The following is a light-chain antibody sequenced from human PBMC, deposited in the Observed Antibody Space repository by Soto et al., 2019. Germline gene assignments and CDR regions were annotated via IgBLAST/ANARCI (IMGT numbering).Light chain of an antibody. Sequence: EIVMTQSPATLSVSPGERATLSCRASQSISSNLAWYQQKPGQAPRLLIYGASTRAIGIPDRFSGSGSETEFTLTISSLQSEDFAVYYCQQYNNWPTMYTYGQGTKPEIK. V-gene: IGKV3-15*01. CDR2: GAS. CDR3: QQYNNWPTMYT. J-gene: IGKJ2*01. CDR1: QSISSN.